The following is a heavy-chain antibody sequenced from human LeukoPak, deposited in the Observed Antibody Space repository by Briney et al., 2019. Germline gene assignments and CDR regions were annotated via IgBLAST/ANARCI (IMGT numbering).Heavy chain of an antibody. J-gene: IGHJ4*02. CDR1: GFTFSNYW. Sequence: GGSLRLSCAASGFTFSNYWMSWVRQAPGKGLEWVANIKQDGSEKYYVDSVKGRFTISRDNAKNSVYLQMNSLRAEDTAVYYCARQHNSGLSWGQGTLVTVSS. CDR3: ARQHNSGLS. CDR2: IKQDGSEK. V-gene: IGHV3-7*01. D-gene: IGHD6-19*01.